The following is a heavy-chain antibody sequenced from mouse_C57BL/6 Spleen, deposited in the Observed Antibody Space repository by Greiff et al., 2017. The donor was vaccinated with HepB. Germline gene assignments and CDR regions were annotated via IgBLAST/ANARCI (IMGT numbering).Heavy chain of an antibody. D-gene: IGHD2-4*01. J-gene: IGHJ4*01. V-gene: IGHV1-15*01. CDR1: GYTFTDYE. Sequence: VQLQQSGAELVRPGASVTLSCKASGYTFTDYEMHWVKQTPVHGLEWIGAIDPETGGTAYNQKFKGKAILTADKSSSTAYMELRSLTSEDSAVYYCTRWGLRRVPYAMDYWGQGTSVTVSS. CDR2: IDPETGGT. CDR3: TRWGLRRVPYAMDY.